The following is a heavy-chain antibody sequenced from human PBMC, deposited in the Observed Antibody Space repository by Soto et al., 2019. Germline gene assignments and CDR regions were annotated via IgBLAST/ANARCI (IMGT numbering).Heavy chain of an antibody. J-gene: IGHJ6*02. CDR1: GGSISSGGYS. CDR2: MYHSGST. CDR3: ARGADYTNRNYFYYGMDV. Sequence: SETLSLTCAVSGGSISSGGYSWSWIRQPPGKGLEWIGYMYHSGSTYYNPSLKSRVTISIDRSKNQFSLKLSSVTAADTAVYYCARGADYTNRNYFYYGMDVWGQGTTVTVSS. V-gene: IGHV4-30-2*01. D-gene: IGHD4-4*01.